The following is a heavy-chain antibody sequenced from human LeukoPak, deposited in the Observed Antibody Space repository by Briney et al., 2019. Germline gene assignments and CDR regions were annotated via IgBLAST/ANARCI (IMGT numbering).Heavy chain of an antibody. CDR1: GFTFSSYG. CDR2: MWYDGTNK. D-gene: IGHD5-12*01. CDR3: ARISGYDWAPFDY. V-gene: IGHV3-33*01. Sequence: GGSLRLSCAASGFTFSSYGMHWVRQAPGKGLEWVAVMWYDGTNKYYADSVKGRFTISRDSSKNTLYLQMNSLRAEDTAVYYCARISGYDWAPFDYWGQGTLVTVSS. J-gene: IGHJ4*02.